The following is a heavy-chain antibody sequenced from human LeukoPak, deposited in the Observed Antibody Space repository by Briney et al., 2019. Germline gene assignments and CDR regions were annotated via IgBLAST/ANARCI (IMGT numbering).Heavy chain of an antibody. Sequence: KSSETLSLTCTVSGGSISSHYWSWIRQPPGKGLEWIGYIYYSGSTSYNPSLKSRVTISVDTSKNQFSLKLSSVTAADTAVYYCARDSLTPYNWNYERAFDIWGQGTMVTVSS. J-gene: IGHJ3*02. CDR1: GGSISSHY. CDR3: ARDSLTPYNWNYERAFDI. CDR2: IYYSGST. D-gene: IGHD1-7*01. V-gene: IGHV4-59*11.